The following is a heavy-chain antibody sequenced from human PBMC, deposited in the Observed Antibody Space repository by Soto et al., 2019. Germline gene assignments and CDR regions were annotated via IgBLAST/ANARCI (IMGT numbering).Heavy chain of an antibody. CDR1: GGTFSSYT. V-gene: IGHV1-69*02. CDR3: ARGGSSSFRLGY. D-gene: IGHD6-6*01. Sequence: SVTVSCQASGGTFSSYTISWVRQAPGQGLEWMGRIIPILGIANYAQKFQGRVTITADKSTSTAYMEPSSLRSEDTAVYYCARGGSSSFRLGYWGQGTLVTVSS. J-gene: IGHJ4*02. CDR2: IIPILGIA.